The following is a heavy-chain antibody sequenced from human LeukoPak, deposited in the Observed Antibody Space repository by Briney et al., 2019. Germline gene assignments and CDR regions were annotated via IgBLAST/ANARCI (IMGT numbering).Heavy chain of an antibody. V-gene: IGHV3-30*18. D-gene: IGHD2-2*01. CDR2: ISYDGSNK. Sequence: GRSLRLSCAASGFTFSSYGMHWVRQAPGKGLEWVAVISYDGSNKYYADSVKGQFTISRDNSKNTLYLQMNSLRAEDTAVYYCAKSSNYYYYGMDVWGQGTTVTVSS. CDR1: GFTFSSYG. CDR3: AKSSNYYYYGMDV. J-gene: IGHJ6*02.